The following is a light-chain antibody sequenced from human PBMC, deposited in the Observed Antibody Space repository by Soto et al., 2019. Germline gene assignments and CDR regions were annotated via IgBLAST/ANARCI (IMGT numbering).Light chain of an antibody. Sequence: EIVLTQSPGTLSLSPGEGATLSCRASQTISNTFLAWYQQRPGQAPRLLIYGASGRAAGIPDRFSGSGSGTDFTLSISRLEPEDFAVYYCQQYGVSPTFGGGTKVDIK. CDR2: GAS. J-gene: IGKJ4*01. CDR1: QTISNTF. CDR3: QQYGVSPT. V-gene: IGKV3-20*01.